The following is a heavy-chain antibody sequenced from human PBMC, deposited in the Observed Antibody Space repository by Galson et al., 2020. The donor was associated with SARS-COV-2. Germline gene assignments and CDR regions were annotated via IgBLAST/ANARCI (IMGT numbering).Heavy chain of an antibody. CDR2: INSDGSST. J-gene: IGHJ4*02. Sequence: GGSLRLSCAASGFTFSSYWMHWVRQAPGKGLVWVSRINSDGSSTSYADSVKGRFTISRDNAKNTLYLQMNSLRAEDTAVYYCARDRGREYYDFWSGYNVPRYFDYWGQGTLVTVSS. CDR1: GFTFSSYW. CDR3: ARDRGREYYDFWSGYNVPRYFDY. D-gene: IGHD3-3*01. V-gene: IGHV3-74*01.